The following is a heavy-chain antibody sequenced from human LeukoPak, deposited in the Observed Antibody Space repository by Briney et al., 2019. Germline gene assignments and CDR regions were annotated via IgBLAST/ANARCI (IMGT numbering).Heavy chain of an antibody. J-gene: IGHJ4*02. V-gene: IGHV3-66*01. Sequence: PGGSLRLSCAASGFTVSSNYMSWVRQAPGKVLEWVSVIYSGGSTYYADSVKGRFTISRDNSKNTLYPQMNSLRAEDTAVYYCAREATTVITGYFDYWGQGTLVTVSS. CDR1: GFTVSSNY. CDR3: AREATTVITGYFDY. CDR2: IYSGGST. D-gene: IGHD4-17*01.